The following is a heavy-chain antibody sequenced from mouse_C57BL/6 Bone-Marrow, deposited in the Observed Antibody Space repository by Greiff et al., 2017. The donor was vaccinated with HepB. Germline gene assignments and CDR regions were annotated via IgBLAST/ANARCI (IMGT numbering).Heavy chain of an antibody. Sequence: EVNVVESGGGLVKPGGSLKLSCAASGFTFSSYAMSWVRQTPEKRLEWVATISDGGSYTYYPDNVKGRFTISRDNAKNNLYLQMSHLKSEDTAMYYCARDKTTGGYFDVWGTGTTVTVSS. CDR1: GFTFSSYA. CDR3: ARDKTTGGYFDV. V-gene: IGHV5-4*01. D-gene: IGHD1-1*01. CDR2: ISDGGSYT. J-gene: IGHJ1*03.